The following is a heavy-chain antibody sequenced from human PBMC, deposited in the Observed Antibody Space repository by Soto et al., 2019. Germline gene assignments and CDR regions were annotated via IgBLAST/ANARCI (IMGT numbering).Heavy chain of an antibody. J-gene: IGHJ6*02. Sequence: GPTLVNPTQTLTLTCTFSGFSLSTSGMCVSWIRQPPGKALEWLALIDWDDDKYYSTSLKTRLTISKDTSKNQMVLTMTNMDPVDTATYYCALGSYYGSGSSSYYYYYGMDVWGQGTTVTVSS. CDR1: GFSLSTSGMC. CDR3: ALGSYYGSGSSSYYYYYGMDV. D-gene: IGHD3-10*01. V-gene: IGHV2-70*01. CDR2: IDWDDDK.